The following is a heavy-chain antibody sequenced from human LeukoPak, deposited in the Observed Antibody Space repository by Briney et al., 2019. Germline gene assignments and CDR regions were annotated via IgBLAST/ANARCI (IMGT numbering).Heavy chain of an antibody. CDR1: GLTSGGYT. CDR2: IRSKAYGGTR. D-gene: IGHD1-26*01. CDR3: TRGSGSYLGYYYYGMEF. Sequence: GGSLTVSCIGSGLTSGGYTVSWVRQAPGKGLEWVGFIRSKAYGGTREYAASVKGRFTISRDDSKSIAYLQMNSLKTEDTAVYYCTRGSGSYLGYYYYGMEFWAQGTAVTVSS. V-gene: IGHV3-49*04. J-gene: IGHJ6*02.